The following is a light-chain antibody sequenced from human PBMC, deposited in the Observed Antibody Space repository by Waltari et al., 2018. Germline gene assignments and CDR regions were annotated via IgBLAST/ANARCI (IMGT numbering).Light chain of an antibody. Sequence: QSVLTQPPSASGTPGPRVTISCSGISSHLGSNPVNWYQQPPGTAPTSRIYGDIRRPSGVPDRFSGSKSGTSVSLVISGLQSEDEADYYCAVWDGSLNHYVFGAGTKVTVL. CDR1: SSHLGSNP. CDR2: GDI. V-gene: IGLV1-44*01. J-gene: IGLJ1*01. CDR3: AVWDGSLNHYV.